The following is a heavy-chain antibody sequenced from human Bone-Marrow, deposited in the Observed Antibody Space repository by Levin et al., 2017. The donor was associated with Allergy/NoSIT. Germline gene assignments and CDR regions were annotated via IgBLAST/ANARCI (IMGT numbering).Heavy chain of an antibody. Sequence: SCAASGFTFSSYAMSWVRQAPGKGLEWVSSISGSGTITHYAESVKGRFTISRDISKNMLHLQTNSLIAEHTAIYFCAKEGLAVAGYYFDSWGQGTLVTVSS. CDR1: GFTFSSYA. V-gene: IGHV3-23*01. CDR3: AKEGLAVAGYYFDS. D-gene: IGHD6-19*01. CDR2: ISGSGTIT. J-gene: IGHJ4*02.